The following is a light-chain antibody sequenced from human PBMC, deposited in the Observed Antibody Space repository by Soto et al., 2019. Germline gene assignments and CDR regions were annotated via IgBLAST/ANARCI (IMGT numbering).Light chain of an antibody. CDR3: QQYNSTPWT. Sequence: VMTQSPATLSMSPGERGTLSCRASECVSSNLAWYQQRPGQAPRLLIYGASTRATGIPARFSGSGSGTEFTLTISSLQSEDFAVYYCQQYNSTPWTFGQGTKVDIK. V-gene: IGKV3-15*01. J-gene: IGKJ1*01. CDR1: ECVSSN. CDR2: GAS.